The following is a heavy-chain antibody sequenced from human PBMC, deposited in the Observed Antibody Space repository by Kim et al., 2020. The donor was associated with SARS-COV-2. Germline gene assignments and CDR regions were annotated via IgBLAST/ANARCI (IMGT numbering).Heavy chain of an antibody. CDR1: GGSISSSSYY. CDR3: ARQQRYFDWVNWFDP. CDR2: IYYSGST. D-gene: IGHD3-9*01. V-gene: IGHV4-39*01. Sequence: SETLSLTCTVSGGSISSSSYYWGWIRQPPGKGLEWIGSIYYSGSTYYNPSLKSRVTISVDTSKNQFSLKLSSVTAADTAVYYCARQQRYFDWVNWFDPWGQGTLVTVSS. J-gene: IGHJ5*02.